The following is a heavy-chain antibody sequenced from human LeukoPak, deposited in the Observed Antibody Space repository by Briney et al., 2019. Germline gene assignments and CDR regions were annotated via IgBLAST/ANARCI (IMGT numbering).Heavy chain of an antibody. CDR2: ISGSGGST. CDR1: GFTFSSYD. CDR3: AKDAGGSGSYRP. V-gene: IGHV3-23*01. D-gene: IGHD3-10*01. J-gene: IGHJ5*02. Sequence: PGGSLRLSCAASGFTFSSYDMSWVRQAPGKGLEWVSAISGSGGSTYYADSVKGRFTISRDNSKDTLYLQMNSLRAEDTAVYYCAKDAGGSGSYRPWGQGTLVTVSS.